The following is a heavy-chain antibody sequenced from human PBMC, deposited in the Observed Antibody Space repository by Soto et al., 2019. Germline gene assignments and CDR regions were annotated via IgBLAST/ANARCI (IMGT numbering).Heavy chain of an antibody. CDR3: APSNWFEP. J-gene: IGHJ5*02. V-gene: IGHV4-39*01. Sequence: QLQLQESGPGLVKPSETLSLTCTVSGGPISSRGYYWGWIRQPPGKGLEWIGTIYYSGSTYYNPSRKSRVTISADTSKNQFSLKLSSVTAADTAVYYCAPSNWFEPWGEGTLVTVSS. CDR2: IYYSGST. CDR1: GGPISSRGYY.